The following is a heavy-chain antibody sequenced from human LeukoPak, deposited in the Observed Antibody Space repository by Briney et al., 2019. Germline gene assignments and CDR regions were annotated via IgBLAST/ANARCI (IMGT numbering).Heavy chain of an antibody. Sequence: ASVKVSCKASGYTFTGYYMHWVRQAPGQGLEWMGWINPNSGGTNYAQKFQGRVTMTRDTSISTAYMELSRLRSDDTAVYYCARYQMVRGVIITWRRRTDYYYGMDVWGQGNTVTVSS. CDR2: INPNSGGT. CDR1: GYTFTGYY. V-gene: IGHV1-2*02. J-gene: IGHJ6*02. CDR3: ARYQMVRGVIITWRRRTDYYYGMDV. D-gene: IGHD3-10*01.